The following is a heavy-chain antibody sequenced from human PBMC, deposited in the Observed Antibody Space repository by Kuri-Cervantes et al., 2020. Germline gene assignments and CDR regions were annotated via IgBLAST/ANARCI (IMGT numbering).Heavy chain of an antibody. CDR2: IYYSGST. D-gene: IGHD3-3*01. CDR1: GGSISSSSYY. Sequence: SETRSPTWTVSGGSISSSSYYWGWIRQPPGKGLEWIGSIYYSGSTYYNPSLKSRVTISVDTSKNQFSLKLSSVTAADTAVYYCARVTSFLEWLLSYFDYWGQGTLVTVSS. CDR3: ARVTSFLEWLLSYFDY. V-gene: IGHV4-39*01. J-gene: IGHJ4*02.